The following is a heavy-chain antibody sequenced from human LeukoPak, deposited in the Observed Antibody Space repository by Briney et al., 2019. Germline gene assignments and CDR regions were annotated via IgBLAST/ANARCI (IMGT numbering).Heavy chain of an antibody. Sequence: PGGSLRLSCAASGFTFSNYGMDWVRQAPGKGLEWVSYISSSSSSIYYADSVKGRFTISRDNAKNSLFLQLYSLRAEDTAVYYCARGGAARPDYWGQGTLVTVSS. CDR2: ISSSSSSI. CDR3: ARGGAARPDY. D-gene: IGHD6-6*01. V-gene: IGHV3-48*01. J-gene: IGHJ4*02. CDR1: GFTFSNYG.